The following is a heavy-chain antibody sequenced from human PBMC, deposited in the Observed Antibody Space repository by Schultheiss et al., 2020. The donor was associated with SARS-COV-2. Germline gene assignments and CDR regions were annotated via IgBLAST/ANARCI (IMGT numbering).Heavy chain of an antibody. D-gene: IGHD4-23*01. CDR3: ARGTSRWLPDY. CDR2: IYTSGST. Sequence: SQTLSLTCPVSGGSISSYYWSWIRQPAGKGLEWIGRIYTSGSTNYNPSLKSRVTMSVDTSKNQFSLKLSSVTAADTAVYYCARGTSRWLPDYWGQGTLVTVSS. J-gene: IGHJ4*02. V-gene: IGHV4-4*07. CDR1: GGSISSYY.